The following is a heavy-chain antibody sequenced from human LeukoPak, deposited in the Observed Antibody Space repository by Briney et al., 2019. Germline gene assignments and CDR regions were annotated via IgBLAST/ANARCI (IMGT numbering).Heavy chain of an antibody. J-gene: IGHJ4*02. CDR3: ARDGFAAGSVFDY. D-gene: IGHD3-10*01. CDR1: GGSISSYY. Sequence: SETLSLTCTVSGGSISSYYWSWIRQSPGKGLEWIGSIYKSGSTNYNPSLKSRVTISMDMSKNQFSLKVNSVTAADTAMYSCARDGFAAGSVFDYWGQGTLVTVSS. V-gene: IGHV4-59*01. CDR2: IYKSGST.